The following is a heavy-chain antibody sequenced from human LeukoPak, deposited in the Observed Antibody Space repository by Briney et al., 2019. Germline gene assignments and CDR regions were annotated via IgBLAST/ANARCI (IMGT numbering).Heavy chain of an antibody. CDR1: GGSISSGYYY. Sequence: SETLSLTCTVSGGSISSGYYYWSWIRQPPGKGLEWIGYIYYSGSTYYNPSLKSRVTISVDTSKNQFSLKLSSVTAADTAVYYCARGWFGEYNNWFDPWGQGTLVTVSS. J-gene: IGHJ5*02. CDR2: IYYSGST. CDR3: ARGWFGEYNNWFDP. V-gene: IGHV4-30-4*01. D-gene: IGHD3-10*01.